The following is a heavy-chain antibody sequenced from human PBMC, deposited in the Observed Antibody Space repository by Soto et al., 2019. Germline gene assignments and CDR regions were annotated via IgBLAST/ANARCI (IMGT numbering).Heavy chain of an antibody. CDR2: IIPILGIA. D-gene: IGHD3-22*01. CDR3: ARLYYYDSSGYYAAH. CDR1: GYTFTSYA. J-gene: IGHJ4*02. V-gene: IGHV1-69*04. Sequence: SVKVSCKASGYTFTSYAMHWVRQAPGQGLEWMGRIIPILGIANYAQKFQGRVTITADKSTSTAYMELSSLRSEDTAVYYCARLYYYDSSGYYAAHWGQGTLVTVSS.